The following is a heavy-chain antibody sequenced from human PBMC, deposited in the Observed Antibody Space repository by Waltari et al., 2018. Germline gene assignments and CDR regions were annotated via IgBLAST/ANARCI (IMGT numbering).Heavy chain of an antibody. CDR2: IDYSGST. V-gene: IGHV4-34*01. CDR3: ARGRLRAGFDS. Sequence: QVQIQQWGAGLLKSSETLSLTCAVHGGSFSGYYWSWFRQPPGKGLEWIGDIDYSGSTNYSPSLESRVTISVDTSKNQFSLRLTSVTGADTSVYYCARGRLRAGFDSWGHGTLVTVSS. D-gene: IGHD3-16*01. J-gene: IGHJ5*01. CDR1: GGSFSGYY.